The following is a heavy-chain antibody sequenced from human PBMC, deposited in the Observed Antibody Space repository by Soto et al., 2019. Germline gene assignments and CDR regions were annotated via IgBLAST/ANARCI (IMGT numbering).Heavy chain of an antibody. CDR2: IYWDDDK. J-gene: IGHJ4*02. D-gene: IGHD3-3*01. CDR1: GFSLTTSGVG. Sequence: QITLNASGPTVVRPTETLTLTCRFSGFSLTTSGVGVGWIRQSPGKAPEWLALIYWDDDKSYSASLKSRLTITKDTSKIQVVLTVSDLDPTDTATYYCAHRVLRTVFGLVTTTAIYFDFWGQGTPVAVSS. CDR3: AHRVLRTVFGLVTTTAIYFDF. V-gene: IGHV2-5*02.